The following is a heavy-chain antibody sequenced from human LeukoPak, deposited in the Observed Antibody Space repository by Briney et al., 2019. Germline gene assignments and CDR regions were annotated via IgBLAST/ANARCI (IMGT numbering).Heavy chain of an antibody. J-gene: IGHJ4*02. CDR1: GFTLRNYA. D-gene: IGHD3-22*01. CDR3: ARDFRNTMIVVGYYLDY. CDR2: ISSSSTYI. Sequence: GGSLRLSCAASGFTLRNYAMNWVRQAPGKGLEWVSFISSSSTYIYYADSVKGRFTISRDNAKNSLYLQMNSLRAEDTAAYYCARDFRNTMIVVGYYLDYWGQGALVTVSS. V-gene: IGHV3-21*01.